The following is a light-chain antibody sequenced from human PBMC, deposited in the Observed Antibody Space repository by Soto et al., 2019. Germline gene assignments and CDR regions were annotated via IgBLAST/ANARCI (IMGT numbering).Light chain of an antibody. CDR2: DAS. CDR3: QHYDNLPLT. CDR1: QDITNH. Sequence: DIQMTPSPSSLSASVGDRVTITCQASQDITNHLNWYQQKSGKAPKLLIYDASDLETGVPSRFSGSGFGTDFTFTINSLQPEDIATYYCQHYDNLPLTFGGGTKVDIK. V-gene: IGKV1-33*01. J-gene: IGKJ4*01.